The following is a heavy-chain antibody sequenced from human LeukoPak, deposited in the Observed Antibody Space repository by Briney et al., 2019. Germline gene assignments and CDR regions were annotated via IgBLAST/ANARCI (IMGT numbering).Heavy chain of an antibody. CDR2: ISYSGST. CDR3: ARGNYYGSGSYRTYYYYYYMDV. V-gene: IGHV4-39*01. CDR1: GGPIDSYYY. Sequence: SETLSLTCTVSGGPIDSYYYWGWIRQPPGKGLEWIGSISYSGSTYYNPSLKSRVTISVDTSKNQFSLKLSSVTAADTAVYYCARGNYYGSGSYRTYYYYYYMDVWGKGTTVTISS. D-gene: IGHD3-10*01. J-gene: IGHJ6*03.